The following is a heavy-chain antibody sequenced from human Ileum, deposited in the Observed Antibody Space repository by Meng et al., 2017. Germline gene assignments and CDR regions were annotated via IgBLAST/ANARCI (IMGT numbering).Heavy chain of an antibody. J-gene: IGHJ4*02. CDR1: GVSISSSY. Sequence: SETLSLTCTVSGVSISSSYWSWIRQPPGRGLEYIGYIYHSGSTNSNPSLKSRVTILIDTSKNQFSLNLSSVTAADTAVYYCARGDPGLDHWVQGTLVTVSS. V-gene: IGHV4-59*01. CDR3: ARGDPGLDH. CDR2: IYHSGST. D-gene: IGHD3-16*01.